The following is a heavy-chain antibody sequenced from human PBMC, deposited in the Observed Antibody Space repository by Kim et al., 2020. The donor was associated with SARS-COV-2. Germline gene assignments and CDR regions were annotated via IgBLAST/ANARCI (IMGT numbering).Heavy chain of an antibody. Sequence: STYYADSVKGRFTISRDNSKNTLYLQMNSLRAEDTAVYYCARPPAAADSVWGQGTLVTVSS. D-gene: IGHD6-13*01. J-gene: IGHJ4*02. CDR3: ARPPAAADSV. CDR2: ST. V-gene: IGHV3-23*01.